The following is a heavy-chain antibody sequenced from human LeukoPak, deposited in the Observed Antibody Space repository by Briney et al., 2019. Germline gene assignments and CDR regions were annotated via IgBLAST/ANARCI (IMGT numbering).Heavy chain of an antibody. Sequence: GSLRPPRAASGITFSSFSLHWGRQAPGQGLGGGAVISYDGSNKYYADSVKGRFTISRDNSKNTLYLQMNSLRAEDTAVYYCASSSYCSSTSCADYWGQGTLVTVSS. D-gene: IGHD2-2*01. V-gene: IGHV3-30-3*01. CDR1: GITFSSFS. CDR2: ISYDGSNK. CDR3: ASSSYCSSTSCADY. J-gene: IGHJ4*02.